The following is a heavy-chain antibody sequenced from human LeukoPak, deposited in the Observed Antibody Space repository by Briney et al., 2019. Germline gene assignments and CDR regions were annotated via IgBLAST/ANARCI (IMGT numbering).Heavy chain of an antibody. D-gene: IGHD2-2*01. V-gene: IGHV4-31*03. CDR3: ARYCSTTSCRRFDP. J-gene: IGHJ5*02. Sequence: PSETLSLTCTVSGGSISGAGYYWSWIRHHPGKGLEWIGYIYYTGNTYYNPSLESRVIISVDTSQDQFFLKVNSVTAADTAVYYCARYCSTTSCRRFDPWGQGTLVTVSS. CDR2: IYYTGNT. CDR1: GGSISGAGYY.